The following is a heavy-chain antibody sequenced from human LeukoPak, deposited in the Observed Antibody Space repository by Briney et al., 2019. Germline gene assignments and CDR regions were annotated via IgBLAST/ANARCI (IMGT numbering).Heavy chain of an antibody. CDR2: IYYSGST. CDR3: ARNDYGEVFWYFDL. Sequence: SETLSLTCTVSGGSISSYYWSWIRQPPGKGLEWIGYIYYSGSTNYNPSLKSRVTISVDTSKNQFSLKLSSVTAADTAVYYCARNDYGEVFWYFDLWGRGTLVTVSS. D-gene: IGHD4-17*01. CDR1: GGSISSYY. J-gene: IGHJ2*01. V-gene: IGHV4-59*12.